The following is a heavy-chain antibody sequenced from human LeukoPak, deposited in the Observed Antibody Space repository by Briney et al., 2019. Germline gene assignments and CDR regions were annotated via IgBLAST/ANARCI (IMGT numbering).Heavy chain of an antibody. CDR2: IRYDGSNK. J-gene: IGHJ4*02. D-gene: IGHD3-10*01. CDR3: ASALRDYYGSGSSPFDY. Sequence: GGSLRLSCAASGFTFSSYGMHWVRQAPGKGLEWVAFIRYDGSNKYYADSVKGRFTISRDNAKNSLYLQMNSLRAEDTAVYYCASALRDYYGSGSSPFDYWGQGTLVTVSS. CDR1: GFTFSSYG. V-gene: IGHV3-30*02.